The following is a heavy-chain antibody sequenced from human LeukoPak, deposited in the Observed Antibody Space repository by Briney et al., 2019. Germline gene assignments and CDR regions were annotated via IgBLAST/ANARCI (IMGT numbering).Heavy chain of an antibody. CDR3: AIIAAAGTGP. D-gene: IGHD6-13*01. Sequence: PGGSLRLSCAASGFTFSSYAMHWVRQAPGKGLEWVAVISYDGSNKYYADSVKGRFTISRDNSKNTLYLQMNSLRAEDTAMYYCAIIAAAGTGPWGQGTLVTVSS. CDR2: ISYDGSNK. J-gene: IGHJ5*02. CDR1: GFTFSSYA. V-gene: IGHV3-30-3*01.